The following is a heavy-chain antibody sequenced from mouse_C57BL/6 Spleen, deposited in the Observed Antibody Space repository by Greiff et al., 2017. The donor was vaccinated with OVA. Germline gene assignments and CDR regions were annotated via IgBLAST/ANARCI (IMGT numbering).Heavy chain of an antibody. D-gene: IGHD1-1*01. J-gene: IGHJ4*01. CDR1: GYTFTSYW. V-gene: IGHV1-69*01. Sequence: VQLQQPGAELVMPGASVKLSCKASGYTFTSYWMHWVKQRPGQGLEWIGEIDPSDSYTNYNQKFKGKSTLTVDKSSSTAYMQLSSLTSEDSAVDYCARPGTTVEEAMDYWGQGTSVTVSS. CDR2: IDPSDSYT. CDR3: ARPGTTVEEAMDY.